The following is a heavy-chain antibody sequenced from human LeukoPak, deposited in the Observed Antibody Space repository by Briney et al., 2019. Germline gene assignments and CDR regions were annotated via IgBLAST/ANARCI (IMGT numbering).Heavy chain of an antibody. V-gene: IGHV4-59*07. CDR1: GDPISSYY. Sequence: SDTLSLPCTVSGDPISSYYWSWLRHPPEKGRVWIGYNYYSRSTNYNHCLKSRVTISVDTSKNQFSLKLSSVTAADTAVYYCARVRYNYGYSYDYWGQGTLVTVSS. CDR2: NYYSRST. J-gene: IGHJ4*02. D-gene: IGHD5-18*01. CDR3: ARVRYNYGYSYDY.